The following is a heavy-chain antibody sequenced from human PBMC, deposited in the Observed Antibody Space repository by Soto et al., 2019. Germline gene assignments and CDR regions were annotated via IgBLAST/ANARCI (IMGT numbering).Heavy chain of an antibody. Sequence: KTSETLSLTCTVSGGSISSGDYYWSWIRQPPGKGLEWIGYIYYSGSTYYNPSLKSRVTISVDTSKNQFSLKLSSVTAADTAVYYCARADWDFWSGYGWFDPWGQGTMVTVYS. CDR1: GGSISSGDYY. CDR3: ARADWDFWSGYGWFDP. D-gene: IGHD3-3*01. J-gene: IGHJ5*02. V-gene: IGHV4-30-4*01. CDR2: IYYSGST.